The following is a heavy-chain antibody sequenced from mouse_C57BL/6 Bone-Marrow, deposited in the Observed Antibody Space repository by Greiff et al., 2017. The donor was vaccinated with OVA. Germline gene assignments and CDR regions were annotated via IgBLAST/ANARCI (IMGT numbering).Heavy chain of an antibody. CDR1: GFTFSDYY. CDR3: ARHFPDGYYGGYYAMDY. V-gene: IGHV5-12*01. Sequence: EVHLVESGGGLVQPGGSLKLSCAASGFTFSDYYMYWVRQTPEKRLEWVAYISNGGGSTYYPDTVKGRFTISRDNAKNTLYLQMSRLKSEDTAMYYCARHFPDGYYGGYYAMDYWGQGTSVTVSS. D-gene: IGHD2-3*01. J-gene: IGHJ4*01. CDR2: ISNGGGST.